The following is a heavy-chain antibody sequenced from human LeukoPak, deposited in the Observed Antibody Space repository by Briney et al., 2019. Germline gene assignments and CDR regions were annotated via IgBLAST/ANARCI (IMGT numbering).Heavy chain of an antibody. CDR2: IYPGDSDT. V-gene: IGHV5-51*01. CDR3: ARRLGRESVDY. D-gene: IGHD3-16*01. J-gene: IGHJ4*02. Sequence: GESLKISCKGFGYSFTSYWIAWVRQMPGKGLEWMGIIYPGDSDTRYSPSFQGQVTISADKSISTAYLQWSSLEASDTAMYYCARRLGRESVDYWGQGTLVTVSS. CDR1: GYSFTSYW.